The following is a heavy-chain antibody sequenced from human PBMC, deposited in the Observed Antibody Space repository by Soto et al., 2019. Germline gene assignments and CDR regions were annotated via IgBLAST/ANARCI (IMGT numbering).Heavy chain of an antibody. D-gene: IGHD1-26*01. Sequence: QVQLVESGGGVVQPGRSLRLSCAASGFTFSSYGMHWVRQAPGKGLEWVAVIAYDGSTRYYADSVKGRFTISRDHSKNTLYLQMDSLRADDTAVYFCVKEVGSRDFDYWGQGTLVTVSS. CDR2: IAYDGSTR. CDR3: VKEVGSRDFDY. V-gene: IGHV3-30*18. J-gene: IGHJ4*02. CDR1: GFTFSSYG.